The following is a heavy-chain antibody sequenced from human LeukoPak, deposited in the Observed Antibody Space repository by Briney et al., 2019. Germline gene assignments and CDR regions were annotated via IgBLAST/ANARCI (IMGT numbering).Heavy chain of an antibody. D-gene: IGHD2-15*01. V-gene: IGHV4-38-2*02. CDR3: AREGRKSRGIDIVRKKERGYYYMDV. J-gene: IGHJ6*03. Sequence: SETLSLTCTVSGYSISSGYYWGWIRQPPGKGLEWIGSIYHSGSTYYNPSLKSRVTISVDTSKNQFSLKLSSVTAEDTAVYYCAREGRKSRGIDIVRKKERGYYYMDVWGKGTTVTVSS. CDR2: IYHSGST. CDR1: GYSISSGYY.